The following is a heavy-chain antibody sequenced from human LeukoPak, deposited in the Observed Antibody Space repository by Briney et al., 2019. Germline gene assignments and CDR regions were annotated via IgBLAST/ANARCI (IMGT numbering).Heavy chain of an antibody. J-gene: IGHJ3*02. V-gene: IGHV3-23*01. CDR2: ISGSGGST. CDR1: GFTFSSYA. Sequence: GGSLRLSCAASGFTFSSYAMSWVRQAPGKGLEWVSAISGSGGSTYYADSVKGRFTISRDNPKNTLYLQMNSLRAEDTAVYYCAKSGHRELRGQYAFDIWGQGTMVTVSS. CDR3: AKSGHRELRGQYAFDI. D-gene: IGHD1-26*01.